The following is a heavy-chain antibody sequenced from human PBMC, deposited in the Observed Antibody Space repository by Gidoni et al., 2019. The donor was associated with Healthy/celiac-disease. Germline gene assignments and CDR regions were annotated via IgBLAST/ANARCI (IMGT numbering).Heavy chain of an antibody. CDR3: ARDREWELGPLDY. CDR1: GFTFSSYA. J-gene: IGHJ4*02. CDR2: ISYDGSNK. Sequence: QVQLVESGGGVVQPGRPLRPSCAASGFTFSSYAMHWVRQAPGKGLEWVAVISYDGSNKYYADSVKGRFTISRDNSKNTLYLQMNSLRAEDTAVYYCARDREWELGPLDYWGQGTLVTVSS. V-gene: IGHV3-30-3*01. D-gene: IGHD1-26*01.